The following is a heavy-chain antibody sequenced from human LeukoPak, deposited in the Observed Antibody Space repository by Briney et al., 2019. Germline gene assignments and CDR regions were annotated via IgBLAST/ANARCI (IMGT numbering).Heavy chain of an antibody. D-gene: IGHD3-3*01. CDR2: IKKDGSEK. V-gene: IGHV3-7*01. Sequence: PGGSLRLSCVASGFTSSAFWMSWVRRPPGKGLEWVANIKKDGSEKEYVDSVKGRFSIFRDNAKNSVYMQMNSLRAEDTADYCCACFAGVVPCCLLFWGKGTTVIVSS. CDR3: ACFAGVVPCCLLF. J-gene: IGHJ6*04. CDR1: GFTSSAFW.